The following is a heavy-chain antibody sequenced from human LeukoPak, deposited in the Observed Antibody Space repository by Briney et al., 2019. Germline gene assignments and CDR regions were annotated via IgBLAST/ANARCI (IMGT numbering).Heavy chain of an antibody. V-gene: IGHV4-39*01. CDR2: IYYTGST. CDR1: GGSISSNNYY. D-gene: IGHD6-13*01. Sequence: SETLSLTCSVSGGSISSNNYYWGWIRQPPGKGLEWIGSIYYTGSTYNNPSLKARVTISADASKNQFSLKLNSVTAADTAVYYCASNYRPGIADQGDYWGQGTLVTVSS. J-gene: IGHJ4*02. CDR3: ASNYRPGIADQGDY.